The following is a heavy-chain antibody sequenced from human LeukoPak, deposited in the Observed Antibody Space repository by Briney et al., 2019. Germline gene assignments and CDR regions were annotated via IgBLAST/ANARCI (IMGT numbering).Heavy chain of an antibody. J-gene: IGHJ4*02. CDR3: ARRGGGIIPYDY. CDR1: GYTFTSYD. CDR2: MNPNSGNT. D-gene: IGHD2-15*01. V-gene: IGHV1-8*01. Sequence: ASVKVSCKASGYTFTSYDINWVRQATGQGLEWMGWMNPNSGNTDYAHKFQGRVTMTRNTSISTAYMELSSLRSEDTAVYYCARRGGGIIPYDYWGQGTLVTVSS.